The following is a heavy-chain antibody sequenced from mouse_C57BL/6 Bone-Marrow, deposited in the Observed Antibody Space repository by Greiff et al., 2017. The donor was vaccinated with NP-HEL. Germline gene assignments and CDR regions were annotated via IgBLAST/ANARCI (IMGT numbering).Heavy chain of an antibody. CDR2: IHPNSGST. Sequence: VQLQQSGAELVKPGASVKLSCKASGCTFTSYWMHWVKQRPGQGLEWIGMIHPNSGSTNYNEKFKSKATLTVDKSSSTAYMQLSSLTSEDSAVYYCARSPYGSSPAWFAYWGQGTLVTVSA. CDR3: ARSPYGSSPAWFAY. V-gene: IGHV1-64*01. D-gene: IGHD1-1*01. CDR1: GCTFTSYW. J-gene: IGHJ3*01.